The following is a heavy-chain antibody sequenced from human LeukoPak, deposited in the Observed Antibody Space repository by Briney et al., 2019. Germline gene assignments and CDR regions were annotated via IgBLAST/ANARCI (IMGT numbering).Heavy chain of an antibody. V-gene: IGHV4-59*01. CDR2: IYYSGST. CDR1: GGSISSYY. J-gene: IGHJ4*01. CDR3: ARTIIAGGGYYFDY. Sequence: PSETLSLTCTVSGGSISSYYWSWIRQPPGKGLEWIGYIYYSGSTNYNSTLKSRVTISVDTSKNQFSLKLSSVTAADTAVYYCARTIIAGGGYYFDYWGHGTLVTVSS. D-gene: IGHD2-8*02.